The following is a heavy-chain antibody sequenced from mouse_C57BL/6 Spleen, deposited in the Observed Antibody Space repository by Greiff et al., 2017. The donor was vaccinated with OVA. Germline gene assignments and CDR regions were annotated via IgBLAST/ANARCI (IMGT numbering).Heavy chain of an antibody. D-gene: IGHD1-1*01. CDR2: IHPNSGST. CDR1: GYTFTSYW. CDR3: ARKEITTVVADY. J-gene: IGHJ2*01. V-gene: IGHV1-64*01. Sequence: VQLQQPGAELVKPGASVKLSCKASGYTFTSYWMHWVKQRPGQGLEWIGMIHPNSGSTNYNEKFKSKATLTVDKSSSTAYMQLSSLTSEDSAVYYCARKEITTVVADYWGQGTTLTVSS.